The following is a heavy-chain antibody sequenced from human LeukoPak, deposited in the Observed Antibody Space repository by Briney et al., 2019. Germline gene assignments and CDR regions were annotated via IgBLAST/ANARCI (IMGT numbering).Heavy chain of an antibody. CDR1: GYSFTSYW. CDR3: ARFEVNYEDNRSFYYFDY. J-gene: IGHJ4*02. Sequence: GESLKISCKGSGYSFTSYWIGWVRQMPGKGLGWMGIIYPGDSDTKSSPSFQGQVTFSTDKSINTAYLQWSSLKASDTAMYYCARFEVNYEDNRSFYYFDYWGQGTLVTVSS. V-gene: IGHV5-51*01. CDR2: IYPGDSDT. D-gene: IGHD3-3*01.